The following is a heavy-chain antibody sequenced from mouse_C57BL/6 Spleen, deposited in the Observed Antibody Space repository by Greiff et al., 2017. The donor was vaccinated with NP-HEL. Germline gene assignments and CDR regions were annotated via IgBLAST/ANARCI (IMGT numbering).Heavy chain of an antibody. CDR2: IRNKANNHAT. CDR1: GFTFSDAW. CDR3: TRGTVVATDWYVDV. Sequence: EVQLVESGGGLVQPGGSMKLSCAASGFTFSDAWMDWVRQSPEKGLEWVAEIRNKANNHATYYAESVKGRFTISRDDSKSSVYLQLNSLRAEDTGIYYCTRGTVVATDWYVDVWGTGTTVTVSS. D-gene: IGHD1-1*01. V-gene: IGHV6-6*01. J-gene: IGHJ1*03.